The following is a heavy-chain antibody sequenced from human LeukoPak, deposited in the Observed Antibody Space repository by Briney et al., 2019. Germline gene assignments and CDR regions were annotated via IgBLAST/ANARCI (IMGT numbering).Heavy chain of an antibody. V-gene: IGHV3-21*01. D-gene: IGHD3-10*01. CDR1: GFTFNKYS. CDR3: TRASFGVGGSRYFDY. CDR2: ISSSSSFR. J-gene: IGHJ4*02. Sequence: WGSLRLSCIASGFTFNKYSMNWVRQAPGQGLEWVSSISSSSSFRYYPDSLRGRFTISRDNAKNSLYLQMNSLRAEDTAVYYCTRASFGVGGSRYFDYWGQGILVTVSS.